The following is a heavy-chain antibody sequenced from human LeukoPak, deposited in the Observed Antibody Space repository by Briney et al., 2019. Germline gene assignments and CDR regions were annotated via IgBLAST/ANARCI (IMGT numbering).Heavy chain of an antibody. J-gene: IGHJ4*02. CDR1: GFTFSSYA. CDR3: AKDLSSSHVSEYFDY. D-gene: IGHD6-6*01. Sequence: TGGSLRLSCAASGFTFSSYAMSWVRQAPGKGLEWVSAISGSGGSTYYADSVKGRFTISRDNSKNTLYLQMNSLRAEDTAVFYCAKDLSSSHVSEYFDYWGQGTLVTVSS. V-gene: IGHV3-23*01. CDR2: ISGSGGST.